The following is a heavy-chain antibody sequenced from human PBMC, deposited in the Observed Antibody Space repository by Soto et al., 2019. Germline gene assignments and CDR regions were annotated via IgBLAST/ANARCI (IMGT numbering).Heavy chain of an antibody. Sequence: GGSLRLSCAASGFTFSSYAMHWVRQAPGKGLEWVAVISYDGSNKYYADSVKGRFTISRDNSKNTLYLQMNSLRAEDTAVYYCARALNSSPPDIVVVPAALDIGRLWYGMDVWGQGTTVTVYS. D-gene: IGHD2-2*01. CDR1: GFTFSSYA. CDR2: ISYDGSNK. CDR3: ARALNSSPPDIVVVPAALDIGRLWYGMDV. V-gene: IGHV3-30-3*01. J-gene: IGHJ6*02.